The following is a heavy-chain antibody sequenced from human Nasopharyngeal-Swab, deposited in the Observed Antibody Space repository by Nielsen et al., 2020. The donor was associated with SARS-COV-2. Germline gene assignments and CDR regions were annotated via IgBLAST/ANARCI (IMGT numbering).Heavy chain of an antibody. CDR1: GGSISSGGYY. Sequence: TLSLTCTVSGGSISSGGYYWSWIRQHPGKGLEWIGYIYYSGSTYYNPSLKSRVTISVDTSKNQFSLKLSPVTAADTAVYYCARDLRSSSWDAFSLWGQGTMVTVSS. CDR3: ARDLRSSSWDAFSL. J-gene: IGHJ3*01. V-gene: IGHV4-31*03. D-gene: IGHD6-13*01. CDR2: IYYSGST.